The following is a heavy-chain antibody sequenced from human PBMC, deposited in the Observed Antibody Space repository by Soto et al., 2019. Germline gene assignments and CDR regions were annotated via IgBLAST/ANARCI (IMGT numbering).Heavy chain of an antibody. V-gene: IGHV4-39*07. CDR3: ARGGEYCGGDCYLGW. J-gene: IGHJ4*02. CDR2: IYYSGST. Sequence: PSETLSLTCTVSGGSISSSSYYWGWIRQPPGKGLEWIGSIYYSGSTYYNPSLKSRVTISVDTSKNQFSLKLSSVTAADTALYYCARGGEYCGGDCYLGWWGQGTLVTVSS. CDR1: GGSISSSSYY. D-gene: IGHD2-21*02.